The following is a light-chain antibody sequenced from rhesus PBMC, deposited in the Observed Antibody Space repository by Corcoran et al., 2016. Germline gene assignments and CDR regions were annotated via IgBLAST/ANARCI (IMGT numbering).Light chain of an antibody. CDR1: QGISRY. CDR2: AAS. V-gene: IGKV1-28*02. Sequence: DIQMTQSPSSLSASVGDTVTITCRASQGISRYLNWFQQKPGKAPKLLIYAASSLESGVPSRLTGSGAGTEFFLTISSLQPEEVGTYYCQHGYGTPFTFGPGTKLDIK. CDR3: QHGYGTPFT. J-gene: IGKJ3*01.